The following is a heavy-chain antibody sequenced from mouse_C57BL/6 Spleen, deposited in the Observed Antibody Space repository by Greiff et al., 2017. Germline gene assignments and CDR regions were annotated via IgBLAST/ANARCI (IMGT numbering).Heavy chain of an antibody. CDR3: ARAIYYGNYYYAMDY. Sequence: HVQLQPPWAELVRPGTSVKLSCKASGYTFTSYWMHWVKQRPGQGLEWIGVIDPSDSYTNYNQKFKGKATLTVDTSSSTAYMQLSSLTSEDSAVYYCARAIYYGNYYYAMDYWGQGTSVTVSS. CDR2: IDPSDSYT. D-gene: IGHD2-1*01. V-gene: IGHV1-59*01. CDR1: GYTFTSYW. J-gene: IGHJ4*01.